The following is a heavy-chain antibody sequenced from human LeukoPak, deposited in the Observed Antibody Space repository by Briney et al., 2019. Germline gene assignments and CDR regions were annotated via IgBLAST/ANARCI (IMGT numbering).Heavy chain of an antibody. Sequence: GASVNVSCKASGYTFTSYGISWVRQAPGQGLEWMGWISAYNGNTNYAQKLQGRVTMTTDTSTSTAYMELGSLGSDDTAVYYCARGVGRLLWSFPAWFDPWGQGTLVTVSS. D-gene: IGHD2-15*01. CDR2: ISAYNGNT. V-gene: IGHV1-18*01. CDR3: ARGVGRLLWSFPAWFDP. CDR1: GYTFTSYG. J-gene: IGHJ5*02.